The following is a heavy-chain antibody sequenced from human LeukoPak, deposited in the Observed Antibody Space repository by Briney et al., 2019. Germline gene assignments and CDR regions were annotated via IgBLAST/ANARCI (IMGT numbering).Heavy chain of an antibody. D-gene: IGHD2-2*01. CDR1: GYTFNTYG. CDR2: ISSSTGNT. V-gene: IGHV1-18*01. CDR3: ARLPLGYCSGTSCLD. Sequence: ASVKVSCKASGYTFNTYGISWVRRAPGQGLEWMGWISSSTGNTKYTQKLQGRVTMTTDTSTSTAYLELRNLRSDDTAVYYCARLPLGYCSGTSCLDWGQGTLVTVSS. J-gene: IGHJ4*02.